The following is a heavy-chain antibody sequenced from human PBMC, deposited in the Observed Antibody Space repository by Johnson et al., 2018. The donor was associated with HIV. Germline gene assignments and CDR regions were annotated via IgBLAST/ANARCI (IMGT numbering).Heavy chain of an antibody. J-gene: IGHJ3*01. CDR1: GFTFDDYG. D-gene: IGHD2-15*01. CDR3: AREGGSCSGGWCLEALDC. V-gene: IGHV3-20*04. Sequence: VLLVESGGGVVRPGGSMRLSCAASGFTFDDYGMSWVRQAPGKGLKWVSGINWNGGSTGYADSVKGRFTISRDNAKNSLYLQMNSLRAEETALYYCAREGGSCSGGWCLEALDCWGQGTTVTVSS. CDR2: INWNGGST.